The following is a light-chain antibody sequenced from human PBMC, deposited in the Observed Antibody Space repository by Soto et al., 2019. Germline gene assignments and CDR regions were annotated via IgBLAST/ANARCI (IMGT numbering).Light chain of an antibody. V-gene: IGKV3-20*01. CDR2: GAS. CDR1: QSVTSTH. J-gene: IGKJ1*01. CDR3: QQYGSSPWT. Sequence: EIVLTQSPGTLSLSPGDRATLSCRASQSVTSTHLAWYQQKPGQATRLLIYGASSRATGIPDRLSGSGSGTGFTLTISRLEPEDLAVYYCQQYGSSPWTFGQGTKLEIK.